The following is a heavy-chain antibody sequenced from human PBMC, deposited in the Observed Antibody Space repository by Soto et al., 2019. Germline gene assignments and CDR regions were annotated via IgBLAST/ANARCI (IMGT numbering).Heavy chain of an antibody. J-gene: IGHJ4*02. Sequence: QVTLKESGPVLVKPTETLTLTCTVSGFSLSNARMGVSWIRQPPGKALEWLAHIFSNDEKSYSTSLKSRLTISKDTSKSQVVLTMTNMDPVDTATYYCARIRVDFYDYIWGSYRGAFDYWGQGTLVTVSS. D-gene: IGHD3-16*02. CDR3: ARIRVDFYDYIWGSYRGAFDY. CDR2: IFSNDEK. V-gene: IGHV2-26*01. CDR1: GFSLSNARMG.